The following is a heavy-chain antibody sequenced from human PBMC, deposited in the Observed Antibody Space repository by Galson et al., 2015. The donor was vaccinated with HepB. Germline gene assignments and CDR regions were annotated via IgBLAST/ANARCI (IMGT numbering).Heavy chain of an antibody. Sequence: SLRLSCAASGFTFSSYAMSWVRQPPGKGLEWVSAISGSGGSTYYADSVRGRFTISRDNSKNTLYLQVNSLRAEDTAVYYCAKDNYYDSSGQNSFDYWGQGTLVTVSS. V-gene: IGHV3-23*01. CDR2: ISGSGGST. J-gene: IGHJ4*02. CDR3: AKDNYYDSSGQNSFDY. D-gene: IGHD3-22*01. CDR1: GFTFSSYA.